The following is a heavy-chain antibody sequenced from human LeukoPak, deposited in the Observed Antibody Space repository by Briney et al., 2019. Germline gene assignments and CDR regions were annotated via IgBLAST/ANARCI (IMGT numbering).Heavy chain of an antibody. CDR1: GFTFSSYW. J-gene: IGHJ4*02. V-gene: IGHV3-64D*09. CDR3: VKDVGGSYAFDY. CDR2: INDNGGRT. Sequence: GGSLRLSCAASGFTFSSYWMHWVRQAPGKGLEYVSGINDNGGRTHYGDSVKGRFSISRDNSKNTLHLQMSTLRAEDTALYYCVKDVGGSYAFDYWGQGILVTVAS. D-gene: IGHD1-26*01.